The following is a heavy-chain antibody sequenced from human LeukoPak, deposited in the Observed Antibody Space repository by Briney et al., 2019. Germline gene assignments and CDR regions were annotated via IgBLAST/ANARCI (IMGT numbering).Heavy chain of an antibody. Sequence: GGSLRLSCAASGFTFSSYWMSWVRQAPGKGLEWVSVIYSGGSTYYADSVKGRFTISRDNSKNTLYLQMNSLRAEDTAVYYCAKDVSRGSEYYFDYWGQGTLVTVSS. CDR2: IYSGGST. V-gene: IGHV3-53*01. J-gene: IGHJ4*02. CDR1: GFTFSSYW. CDR3: AKDVSRGSEYYFDY.